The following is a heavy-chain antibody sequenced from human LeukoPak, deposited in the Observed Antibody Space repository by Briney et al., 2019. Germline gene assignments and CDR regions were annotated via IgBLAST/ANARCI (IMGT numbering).Heavy chain of an antibody. J-gene: IGHJ4*02. Sequence: PVKVSFKASGGTFISYAISWVGQAPGQGLEWMGGLIPIFGTANYAQKFQGRVTITTDESTSTAYMELSSLRSEDTAVYYCARDRDYYDSSGPFSFDYWGQGTLVTVSS. CDR2: LIPIFGTA. CDR3: ARDRDYYDSSGPFSFDY. D-gene: IGHD3-22*01. V-gene: IGHV1-69*05. CDR1: GGTFISYA.